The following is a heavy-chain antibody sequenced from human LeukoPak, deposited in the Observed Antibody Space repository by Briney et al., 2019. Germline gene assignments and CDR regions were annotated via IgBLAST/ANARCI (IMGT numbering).Heavy chain of an antibody. J-gene: IGHJ4*02. D-gene: IGHD3-10*01. CDR2: ITGSGRDT. CDR1: GFTFSTYA. V-gene: IGHV3-23*01. Sequence: GGSLRLSCAASGFTFSTYAMNWVRQAPGKRLEWVSSITGSGRDTYYAGSVKGRITISRDNSRNTLYLQMNSLRAEDTALYYCAKDGGVWFGESNDYWGQGTLVTVSS. CDR3: AKDGGVWFGESNDY.